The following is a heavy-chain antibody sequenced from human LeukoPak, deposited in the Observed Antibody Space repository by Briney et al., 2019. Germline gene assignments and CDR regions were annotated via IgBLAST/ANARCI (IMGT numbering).Heavy chain of an antibody. D-gene: IGHD4-11*01. CDR1: GFAFSSYS. CDR3: ARDRRSTVSGPDRFDY. Sequence: GGSLRVSCAATGFAFSSYSMNWVRQAPGKRLECVSSISSSSSYIYYADSVKGRFTISRDNAKNSLYLQMNSLRAEDTAVYYCARDRRSTVSGPDRFDYWGQGTLVTVSS. CDR2: ISSSSSYI. J-gene: IGHJ4*02. V-gene: IGHV3-21*01.